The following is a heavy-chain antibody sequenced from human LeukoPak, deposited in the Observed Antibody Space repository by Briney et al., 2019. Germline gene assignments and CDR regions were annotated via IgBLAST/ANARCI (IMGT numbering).Heavy chain of an antibody. Sequence: TSETLSLTCTVSGGSISSYYWSWIRQPPGKGLEWIGYIYYSGSTNYNPSLKSRVTISVDTSKYQFSLKLSSVTAADTAVYYCAREVLGGSYQPGAFDIWGQGTMVTVSS. CDR2: IYYSGST. V-gene: IGHV4-59*01. D-gene: IGHD1-26*01. J-gene: IGHJ3*02. CDR3: AREVLGGSYQPGAFDI. CDR1: GGSISSYY.